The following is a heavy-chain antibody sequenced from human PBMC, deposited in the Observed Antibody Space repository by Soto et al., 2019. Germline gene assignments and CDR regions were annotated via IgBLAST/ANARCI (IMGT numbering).Heavy chain of an antibody. CDR3: ARGGNGDNVGYWYFDL. CDR2: INPGGVST. V-gene: IGHV1-46*01. CDR1: GYTFTTYY. D-gene: IGHD4-17*01. Sequence: QVQLVQSGAEVKKPGASVEVSCKASGYTFTTYYIHWVRHAPGQGLVWMGVINPGGVSTKYAQKFQDRVTMTSETSTSTVYMDLSSLRSEDTAVYFCARGGNGDNVGYWYFDLWGRGTLVTVSP. J-gene: IGHJ2*01.